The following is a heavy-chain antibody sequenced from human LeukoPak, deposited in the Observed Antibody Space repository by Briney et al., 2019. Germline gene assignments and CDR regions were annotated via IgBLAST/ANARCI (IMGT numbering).Heavy chain of an antibody. J-gene: IGHJ4*02. CDR1: GYTFTNYG. D-gene: IGHD6-19*01. CDR3: ARSAAVAGLGFFDY. CDR2: ISTYNGNT. V-gene: IGHV1-18*01. Sequence: ASVKVSCKASGYTFTNYGITWVRQAPGQGLEWMGWISTYNGNTNYAQKLQGRVTMTTDTSTTTAYMELRSLRSDDTAVYYCARSAAVAGLGFFDYWGQGTLVTVSS.